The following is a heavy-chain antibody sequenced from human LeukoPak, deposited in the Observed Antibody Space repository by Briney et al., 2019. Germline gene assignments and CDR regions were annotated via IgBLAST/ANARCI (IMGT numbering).Heavy chain of an antibody. CDR2: MNPNRGNT. D-gene: IGHD6-19*01. V-gene: IGHV1-8*01. J-gene: IGHJ6*02. Sequence: ASVKVSCKASGYSFSTYDIHWVRQATGQGLAWMGWMNPNRGNTGYAEKFQGRVTMTRNSSISTAYMELSSLRSEDTAVYFCARMLAVAGGYDFYYGLDVWGQGTTVTVSS. CDR3: ARMLAVAGGYDFYYGLDV. CDR1: GYSFSTYD.